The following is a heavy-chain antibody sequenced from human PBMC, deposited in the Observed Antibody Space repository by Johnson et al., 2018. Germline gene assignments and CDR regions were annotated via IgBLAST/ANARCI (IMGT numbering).Heavy chain of an antibody. CDR3: ARMTGSYYRWCFAL. CDR2: ISWNSGSI. CDR1: GLTFSSNW. V-gene: IGHV3-74*02. D-gene: IGHD1-26*01. J-gene: IGHJ2*01. Sequence: EVQLLESGGGLVQPGGSLRLSCAASGLTFSSNWIHWVRQAPGKGLEWVSGISWNSGSIGYADSVKGRFTISRDNAKNSLYLQRNSLRAEDTAVYYCARMTGSYYRWCFALWGRCAPVTVAS.